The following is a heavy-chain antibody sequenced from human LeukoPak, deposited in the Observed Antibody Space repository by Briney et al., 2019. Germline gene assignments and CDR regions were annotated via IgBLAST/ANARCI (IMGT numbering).Heavy chain of an antibody. CDR1: GGSISTSSYY. J-gene: IGHJ4*02. Sequence: PSETLSLTCTVSGGSISTSSYYWGWVRQPPGKGLEWIGNIFYSGSTYYSPSLKSRVTISLDTSRNQFSLKLNSVTAADTAVYYCARGRVIVATISPFDYWGQGTLVTVSS. V-gene: IGHV4-39*07. CDR3: ARGRVIVATISPFDY. CDR2: IFYSGST. D-gene: IGHD5-12*01.